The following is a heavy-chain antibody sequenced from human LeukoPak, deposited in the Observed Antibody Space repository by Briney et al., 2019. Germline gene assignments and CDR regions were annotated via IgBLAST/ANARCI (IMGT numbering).Heavy chain of an antibody. V-gene: IGHV3-30*18. D-gene: IGHD5-18*01. CDR1: GFTFSTYG. CDR2: ISYDGSNK. J-gene: IGHJ3*02. Sequence: PGGSLRLSCAASGFTFSTYGMHWVRQAPGKGLEWVAVISYDGSNKYYADSVKGRFTISRDNSKNTLYLQMNSLRAEDTAVYYCAKVLGYSYAEDAFDTWGQGTMVTVSS. CDR3: AKVLGYSYAEDAFDT.